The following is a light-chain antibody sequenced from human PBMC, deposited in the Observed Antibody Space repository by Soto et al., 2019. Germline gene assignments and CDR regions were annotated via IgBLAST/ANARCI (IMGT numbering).Light chain of an antibody. CDR3: QQYNSFIWT. Sequence: DIQMTQSPSTLSASVGDRVTIICRASQSISSWLAWYQQKAGKAPKLLISKASNLDSGVPSRFSGSGSGTEFNLTISSLQPEDFATYYCQQYNSFIWTFGQATKVDIK. CDR1: QSISSW. J-gene: IGKJ1*01. V-gene: IGKV1-5*03. CDR2: KAS.